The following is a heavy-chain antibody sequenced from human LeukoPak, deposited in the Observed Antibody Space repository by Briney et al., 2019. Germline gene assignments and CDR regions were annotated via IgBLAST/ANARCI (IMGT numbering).Heavy chain of an antibody. J-gene: IGHJ4*02. CDR3: ARHISSGGTYAHFDY. Sequence: SETLSLTCTVSGSMYNYYWSWIRQPPGKGLEWIGYIHYNGITNYSPSLKSRVTMSLDTSKNQVSLKLNSVSAADTAVYYCARHISSGGTYAHFDYWGQGTLVAVSS. CDR1: GSMYNYY. CDR2: IHYNGIT. V-gene: IGHV4-59*08. D-gene: IGHD1-26*01.